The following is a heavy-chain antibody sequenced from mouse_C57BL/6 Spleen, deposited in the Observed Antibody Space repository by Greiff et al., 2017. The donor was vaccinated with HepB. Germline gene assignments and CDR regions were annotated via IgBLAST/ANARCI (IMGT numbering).Heavy chain of an antibody. CDR1: GYAFSSSW. J-gene: IGHJ2*01. CDR2: IYPGDGDT. CDR3: ARPNGGYFDY. V-gene: IGHV1-82*01. Sequence: VQLQQSGPELVKPGASVKISCKASGYAFSSSWMNWVKQRPGKGLEWIGRIYPGDGDTNYNGKFKGKATLTADKSSSTAYMQLSSLTSGDSAVYFCARPNGGYFDYWGQGTTLTVSS. D-gene: IGHD4-1*01.